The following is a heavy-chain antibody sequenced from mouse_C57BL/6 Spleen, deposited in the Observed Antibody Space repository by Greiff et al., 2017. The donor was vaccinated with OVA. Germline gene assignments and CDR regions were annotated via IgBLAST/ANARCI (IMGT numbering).Heavy chain of an antibody. CDR1: GFTFSDYY. CDR3: ASYYDYDGFAY. D-gene: IGHD2-4*01. J-gene: IGHJ3*01. V-gene: IGHV5-16*01. Sequence: EVKVVESEGGLVQPGRSMKLSCTASGFTFSDYYMAWVRQVPEKGLEWVANINYDGSSTYYLDSLKSRFIISRDNAKNILYLQMSSLKSEDTATYYCASYYDYDGFAYWGQGTLVTVSA. CDR2: INYDGSST.